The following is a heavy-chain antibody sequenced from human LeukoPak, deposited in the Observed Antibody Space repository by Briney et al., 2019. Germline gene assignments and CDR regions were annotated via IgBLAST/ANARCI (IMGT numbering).Heavy chain of an antibody. V-gene: IGHV3-30*02. CDR2: MQYDGSDI. CDR1: GFTFSNYG. J-gene: IGHJ4*02. D-gene: IGHD7-27*01. CDR3: VRERGETGRTDY. Sequence: GGSLRLSCAASGFTFSNYGIHWVRQAPGKGLEWVTFMQYDGSDIFYADSVKGRFTISRDNAKNTVYLQMNSLRGEDTAVYYCVRERGETGRTDYWGQGTLVTVSS.